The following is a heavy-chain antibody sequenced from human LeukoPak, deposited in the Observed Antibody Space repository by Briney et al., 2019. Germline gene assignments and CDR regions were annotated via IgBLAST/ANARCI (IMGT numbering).Heavy chain of an antibody. V-gene: IGHV5-51*01. CDR3: ARARRDGYNYPPYYFDY. CDR2: IYPGDSDT. CDR1: GYSFTSYW. Sequence: GEPLKISCKGSGYSFTSYWIGWVRQMPGKGLEWMGIIYPGDSDTRYSPSFQGQVTISADKSISTAYLQWSSLKASDTAMYYCARARRDGYNYPPYYFDYCGQGTLVTVSS. J-gene: IGHJ4*02. D-gene: IGHD5-24*01.